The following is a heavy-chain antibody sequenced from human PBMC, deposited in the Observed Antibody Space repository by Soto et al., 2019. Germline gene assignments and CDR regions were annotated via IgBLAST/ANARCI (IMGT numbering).Heavy chain of an antibody. CDR1: GFTFSSYG. Sequence: QVQLVESGGGVVQPGRSLRLSCAASGFTFSSYGMHWVRQAPGKGLEGVAVISYDGSNKYYADSVKGRFTISRDNSKNTLYLQMTSLRAEDTAVYYCAKNQWRWLMREVYFDYWGQGTLVTVSS. V-gene: IGHV3-30*18. J-gene: IGHJ4*02. CDR2: ISYDGSNK. D-gene: IGHD6-19*01. CDR3: AKNQWRWLMREVYFDY.